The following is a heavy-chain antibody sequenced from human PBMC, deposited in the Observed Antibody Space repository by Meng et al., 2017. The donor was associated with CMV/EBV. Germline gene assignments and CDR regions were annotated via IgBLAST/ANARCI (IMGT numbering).Heavy chain of an antibody. Sequence: ASVKVSCKASGYTFTSYYMHWVRQAPGQGLEWMGIINPSGGSTSYAQKFQGRVTMTRDTSTSTVYMELRSLRSDDTAVYYCARQCEWGGGSCYGYYYYGMDVWGQGTTVTVSS. V-gene: IGHV1-46*01. J-gene: IGHJ6*02. D-gene: IGHD2-15*01. CDR2: INPSGGST. CDR3: ARQCEWGGGSCYGYYYYGMDV. CDR1: GYTFTSYY.